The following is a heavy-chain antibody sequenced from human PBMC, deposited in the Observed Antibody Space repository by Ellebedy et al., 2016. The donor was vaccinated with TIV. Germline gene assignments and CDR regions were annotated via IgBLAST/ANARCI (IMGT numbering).Heavy chain of an antibody. CDR2: IKQDGSEK. J-gene: IGHJ4*02. D-gene: IGHD2-21*02. Sequence: GESLKISXAASGFTFSSYWMSWVRQAPGKGLEWVANIKQDGSEKYYVDSVKGRFTISRDNAKNSLYLQMNSLRAEDTAVYYCARVVTAIHFDYWGQGTLVTVSS. CDR3: ARVVTAIHFDY. V-gene: IGHV3-7*04. CDR1: GFTFSSYW.